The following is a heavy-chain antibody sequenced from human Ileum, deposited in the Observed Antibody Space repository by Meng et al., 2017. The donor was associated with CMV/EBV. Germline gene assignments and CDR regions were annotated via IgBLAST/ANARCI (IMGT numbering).Heavy chain of an antibody. CDR2: IKSKTAGGTT. V-gene: IGHV3-15*01. CDR1: FTFSKAW. Sequence: FTFSKAWMSWVRQAPGKGLEWVGRIKSKTAGGTTDLVAPVQGRFTISRDDSKNTLYLQMNSLKTEDTAVYYCTTVETYSTSWYVDYWGQGTLVTVSS. D-gene: IGHD6-13*01. CDR3: TTVETYSTSWYVDY. J-gene: IGHJ4*02.